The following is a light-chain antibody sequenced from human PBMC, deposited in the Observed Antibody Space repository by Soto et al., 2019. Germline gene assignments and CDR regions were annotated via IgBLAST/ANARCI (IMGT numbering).Light chain of an antibody. J-gene: IGKJ2*01. CDR1: QSVYISY. Sequence: EIVLTQSPGTLSLSPGERASVSCRASQSVYISYLAWFQQKPGQAPRLLIYGASNRATGIPDRFSGSGSGTDFTLTITRLEPEDFAVYFCHQSGNSPYTFGQGTKLEI. CDR2: GAS. CDR3: HQSGNSPYT. V-gene: IGKV3-20*01.